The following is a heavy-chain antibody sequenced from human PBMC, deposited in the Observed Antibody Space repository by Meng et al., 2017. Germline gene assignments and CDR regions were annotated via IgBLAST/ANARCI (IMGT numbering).Heavy chain of an antibody. J-gene: IGHJ4*02. D-gene: IGHD2/OR15-2a*01. CDR2: IGGSGGST. CDR3: AKLIAPSAY. V-gene: IGHV3-23*04. Sequence: VEPGHAGGCLVQPGGSLRLSRAASRFAFSSYGLTWVRQAPGKGLEWVSAIGGSGGSTYYADSVMCRFTISRDNSKNTLYLQMNSLRVEDTVVYYCAKLIAPSAYWGQGTLVTVSS. CDR1: RFAFSSYG.